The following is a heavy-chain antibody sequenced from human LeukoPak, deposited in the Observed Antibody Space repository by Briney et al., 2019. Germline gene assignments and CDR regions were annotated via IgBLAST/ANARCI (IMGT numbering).Heavy chain of an antibody. CDR1: GFIVSNYW. J-gene: IGHJ4*02. CDR3: ARDKVTY. CDR2: INKEGSEI. Sequence: PGGSLRLSWAAAGFIVSNYWMRWVRQAAGKGREWGAHINKEGSEINYVECVKGRFTIDREKAKSYMCLQMHSLRVEDTAVYYCARDKVTYWGQGILVTVSS. V-gene: IGHV3-7*01.